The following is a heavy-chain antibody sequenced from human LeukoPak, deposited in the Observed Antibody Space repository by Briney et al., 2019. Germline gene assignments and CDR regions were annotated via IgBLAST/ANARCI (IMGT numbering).Heavy chain of an antibody. V-gene: IGHV3-23*01. CDR2: ICGSGGST. Sequence: GGSLRLSCAASGFTFSSYAMSWVRQAPGKGLEWVSAICGSGGSTYYADSVKGRFTISRDNSKNTLYLQMNSLRAEDTAVYYCAKDGYGDYGFDYWGQGTLVTVSS. J-gene: IGHJ4*02. D-gene: IGHD4-17*01. CDR1: GFTFSSYA. CDR3: AKDGYGDYGFDY.